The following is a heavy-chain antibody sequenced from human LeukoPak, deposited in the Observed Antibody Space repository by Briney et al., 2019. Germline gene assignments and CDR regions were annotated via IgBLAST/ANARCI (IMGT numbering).Heavy chain of an antibody. CDR1: GDSVSSMNGP. J-gene: IGHJ4*02. D-gene: IGHD2-15*01. Sequence: SQTLTLTCAISGDSVSSMNGPWNWVTQSPSRGLEGLGRTYYRSKCYSDYALPIQGRISINPDTANNQFTLHLFSVTPDDTAVYYCAKDVATTGWYTFDYWGQGTRVTVSS. V-gene: IGHV6-1*01. CDR2: TYYRSKCYS. CDR3: AKDVATTGWYTFDY.